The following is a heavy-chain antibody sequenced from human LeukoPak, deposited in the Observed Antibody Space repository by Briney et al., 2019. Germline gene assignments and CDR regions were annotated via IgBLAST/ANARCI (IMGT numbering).Heavy chain of an antibody. Sequence: SETLSLTCTVSSGSISSSSYYWGWIRQPPGKGLEWIGSIYYSGSTYYNPSLKSRVTISVDTSKNQFSLKLTSVTAADTAVYYCATFITAPFDYWGQGILVTVSS. CDR3: ATFITAPFDY. CDR2: IYYSGST. V-gene: IGHV4-39*07. D-gene: IGHD3-10*01. J-gene: IGHJ4*02. CDR1: SGSISSSSYY.